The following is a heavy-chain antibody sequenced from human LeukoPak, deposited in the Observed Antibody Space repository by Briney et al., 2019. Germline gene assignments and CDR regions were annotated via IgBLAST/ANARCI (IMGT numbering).Heavy chain of an antibody. V-gene: IGHV3-48*03. CDR3: ARAVGRSSSWSPIPGGDFDY. J-gene: IGHJ4*02. D-gene: IGHD6-13*01. Sequence: GGSLRLSCAASGFTFSSYEMNWVRQAPGKGLEGVSYISSSGSTIYYADSVKGRFTISRDNAKNSLYLQMNSLRAEDTAVYYCARAVGRSSSWSPIPGGDFDYWGQGTLVTVSS. CDR2: ISSSGSTI. CDR1: GFTFSSYE.